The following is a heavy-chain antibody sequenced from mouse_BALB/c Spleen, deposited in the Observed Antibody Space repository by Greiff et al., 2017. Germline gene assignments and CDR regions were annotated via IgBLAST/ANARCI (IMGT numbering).Heavy chain of an antibody. V-gene: IGHV1-69*01. CDR2: IDTSDSYT. D-gene: IGHD1-1*02. CDR3: ARPYGKGAMDY. CDR1: GYTFSDYW. J-gene: IGHJ4*01. Sequence: QVQLQQPGAELVMPGASVKMSCKASGYTFSDYWMHWVKQRPGQGLEWIGAIDTSDSYTSYNQKFKGKATLTVDESSSTAYMQLSSLTSEDSAVYYCARPYGKGAMDYWGQGTSVTVSS.